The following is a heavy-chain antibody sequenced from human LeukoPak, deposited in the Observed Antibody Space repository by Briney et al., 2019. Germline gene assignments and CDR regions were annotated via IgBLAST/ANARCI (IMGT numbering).Heavy chain of an antibody. D-gene: IGHD3-16*01. V-gene: IGHV3-48*01. CDR1: GFTFTSNS. Sequence: GGPRRPSCTASGFTFTSNSMNWVRQAPGKGREWGSYISSSSSTIYNADSVKGRFTIARDNAKNSPYLQMNTRRAQDTAGYNGATDWGPTLRGSYFDYWGQGTLVTVSS. J-gene: IGHJ4*02. CDR2: ISSSSSTI. CDR3: ATDWGPTLRGSYFDY.